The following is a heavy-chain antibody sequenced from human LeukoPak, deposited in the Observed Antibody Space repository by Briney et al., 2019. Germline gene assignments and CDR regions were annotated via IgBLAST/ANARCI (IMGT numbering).Heavy chain of an antibody. CDR1: GFTFSSYG. CDR2: IWYDGSNK. CDR3: ARGAYGDRRHYYYGMDV. Sequence: GGSLRLSCAASGFTFSSYGMHWVRQAPGKGLEWVAVIWYDGSNKYYADSVKGRFTISRDNSKNTLYLQTNSLRAEDTAVYYCARGAYGDRRHYYYGMDVWGQGTTVTVSS. V-gene: IGHV3-33*01. J-gene: IGHJ6*02. D-gene: IGHD4-17*01.